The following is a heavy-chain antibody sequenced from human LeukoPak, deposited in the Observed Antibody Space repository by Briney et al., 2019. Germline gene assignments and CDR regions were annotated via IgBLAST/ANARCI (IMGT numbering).Heavy chain of an antibody. Sequence: PGGSLRLPCAASGFTFTTYALSWVRQAPGKGLEWVSAISGSGGSTYYADSVKGRFTISRDNSKNTLYLQMNSLRAEDTAVYYCAKEGSSSRRVNWFDPWGQGTLVTVSS. CDR2: ISGSGGST. CDR3: AKEGSSSRRVNWFDP. V-gene: IGHV3-23*01. CDR1: GFTFTTYA. D-gene: IGHD6-6*01. J-gene: IGHJ5*02.